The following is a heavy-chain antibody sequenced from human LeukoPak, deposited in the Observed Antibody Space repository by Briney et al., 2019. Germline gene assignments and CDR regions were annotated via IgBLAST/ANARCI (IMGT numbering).Heavy chain of an antibody. Sequence: GGSLRLSCAVSGFIYSDYWMMWVRHVPGKGLEWVAQINQDGSEKYYVDSVRGRFTISRDNAKNSLDLQMNTLRVEDTAVYHCVRDATRGGDLDHWGQRTLVTASS. CDR3: VRDATRGGDLDH. V-gene: IGHV3-7*01. J-gene: IGHJ4*02. CDR2: INQDGSEK. CDR1: GFIYSDYW. D-gene: IGHD2-21*01.